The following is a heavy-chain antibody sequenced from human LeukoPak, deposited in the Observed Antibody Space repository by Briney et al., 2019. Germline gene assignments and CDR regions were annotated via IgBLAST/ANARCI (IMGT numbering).Heavy chain of an antibody. V-gene: IGHV4-38-2*01. Sequence: SETLSLTCSVSGYSLTSGHYWGWIRQPPGKGLEWIGDIYHTGSTHYNPSLKSRVTISVDTSKNQFSLKLSSVAAADTAVYYCARYCSSTTCILRAFDYWGQGTLVTVSS. CDR2: IYHTGST. D-gene: IGHD2-2*01. J-gene: IGHJ4*02. CDR3: ARYCSSTTCILRAFDY. CDR1: GYSLTSGHY.